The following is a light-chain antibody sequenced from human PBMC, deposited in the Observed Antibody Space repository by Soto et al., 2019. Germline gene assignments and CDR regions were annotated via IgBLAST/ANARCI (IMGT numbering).Light chain of an antibody. CDR3: QQYGSPGT. Sequence: EFVLRQSPGTLSLSSGERVPLXXRASQRGRHNYLARYQQKPGQAPRXPIDDASNRAALIPGRVSGSGSETDFTLTISRLEPVYFGVYYCQQYGSPGTFGQGTKVDIK. CDR2: DAS. V-gene: IGKV3-20*01. J-gene: IGKJ1*01. CDR1: QRGRHNY.